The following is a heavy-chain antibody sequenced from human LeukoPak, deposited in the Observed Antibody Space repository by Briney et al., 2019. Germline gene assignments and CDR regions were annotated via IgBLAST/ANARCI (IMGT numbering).Heavy chain of an antibody. D-gene: IGHD3-10*01. J-gene: IGHJ4*02. CDR2: ISPDGSDT. CDR1: GFNFNNYW. CDR3: ARGGGF. V-gene: IGHV3-7*05. Sequence: PGGSLRLSCAASGFNFNNYWMFWVRQAPGKGLEWVGNISPDGSDTYSVDPMEGRFTMSRDNPKSSLYLQMNSLRVEDTAVYYCARGGGFGGQGTLVTVSS.